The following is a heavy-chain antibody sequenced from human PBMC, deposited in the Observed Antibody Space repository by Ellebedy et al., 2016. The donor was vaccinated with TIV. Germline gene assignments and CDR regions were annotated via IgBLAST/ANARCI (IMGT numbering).Heavy chain of an antibody. CDR1: GGSLIGYY. J-gene: IGHJ4*02. CDR3: ARGIYGSGSVDY. D-gene: IGHD3-10*01. V-gene: IGHV4-34*01. CDR2: INQSGTM. Sequence: SEPLSLTCAVHGGSLIGYYWSWIRQPPGKGLEWIGEINQSGTMNYSPSLNSRVTISVDKSKNQFSLRLSSVTAADTAVYFCARGIYGSGSVDYWGQGTLVTVSS.